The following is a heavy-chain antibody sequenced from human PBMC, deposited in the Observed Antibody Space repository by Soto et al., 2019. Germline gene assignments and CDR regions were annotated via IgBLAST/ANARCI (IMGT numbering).Heavy chain of an antibody. CDR1: GGSTSTGGYS. CDR2: IYHSGST. Sequence: SETLSLTCAVPGGSTSTGGYSWSWIRQPPGKGLEWIGYIYHSGSTYYNPSLKSRVTISVDRSKNQFSLKLSSVTAADTAMYYCARVPTPWGQGTLDTVSS. J-gene: IGHJ5*02. CDR3: ARVPTP. V-gene: IGHV4-30-2*01.